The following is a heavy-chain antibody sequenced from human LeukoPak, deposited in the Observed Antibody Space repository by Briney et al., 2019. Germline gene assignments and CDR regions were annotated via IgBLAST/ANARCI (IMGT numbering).Heavy chain of an antibody. CDR3: ARGTAMAQL. D-gene: IGHD5-18*01. J-gene: IGHJ4*02. V-gene: IGHV3-21*01. CDR1: GFTFDDYA. Sequence: PGGSLRLSCAASGFTFDDYAMHWVRQAPGKGLEWVSSISSSSSYIYYADPVKGRFTISRDNAKNSLYLQMNSLRAEDTAVYYCARGTAMAQLWGQGTLVPVSS. CDR2: ISSSSSYI.